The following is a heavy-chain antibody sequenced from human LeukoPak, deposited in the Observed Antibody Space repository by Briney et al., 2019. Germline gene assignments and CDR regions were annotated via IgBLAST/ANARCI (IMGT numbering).Heavy chain of an antibody. Sequence: SETLSLTWTVSGGSISSYYWSWIRQPPGKGLEWIGYIYYSGSTNYNPSLKSRVTISVDTSKNQFSLKLSSVTAADTAVYYCARDLGSSFDYWGQGTLVTVSS. J-gene: IGHJ4*02. CDR2: IYYSGST. CDR1: GGSISSYY. D-gene: IGHD2/OR15-2a*01. CDR3: ARDLGSSFDY. V-gene: IGHV4-59*01.